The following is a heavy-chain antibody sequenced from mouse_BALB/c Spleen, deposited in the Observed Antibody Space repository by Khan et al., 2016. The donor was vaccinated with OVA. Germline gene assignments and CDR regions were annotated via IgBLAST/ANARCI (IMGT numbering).Heavy chain of an antibody. CDR3: ARLTLRLDY. D-gene: IGHD1-1*01. Sequence: VQLQESGPELVRPGVSVKISCKGSGYTFTDYGMHWVRQSPAKSLEWIGVITTYSGDTNYNQKFKGKATMTVDKTSSKAYMALGRLQSEDSAIYYCARLTLRLDYWGQGTSVTVAS. J-gene: IGHJ4*01. V-gene: IGHV1S137*01. CDR1: GYTFTDYG. CDR2: ITTYSGDT.